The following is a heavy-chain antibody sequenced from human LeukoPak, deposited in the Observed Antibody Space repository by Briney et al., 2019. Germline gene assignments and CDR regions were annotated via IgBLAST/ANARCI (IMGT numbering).Heavy chain of an antibody. CDR1: GGSISSSSYY. J-gene: IGHJ6*03. CDR2: IYYSGST. D-gene: IGHD2-2*01. V-gene: IGHV4-39*01. CDR3: ARLHCSSTSCYPVIGLHYYMDV. Sequence: SETLSLTCTVSGGSISSSSYYWGWIRQPPGKGLEWIGRIYYSGSTYYNPSLKSRVTISVDTSKNQFSLKLSSVTAADTAVYYCARLHCSSTSCYPVIGLHYYMDVWGKGTTVTVSS.